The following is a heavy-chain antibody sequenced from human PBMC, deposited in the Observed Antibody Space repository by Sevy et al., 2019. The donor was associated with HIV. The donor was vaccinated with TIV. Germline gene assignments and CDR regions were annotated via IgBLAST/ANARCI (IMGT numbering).Heavy chain of an antibody. D-gene: IGHD3-22*01. V-gene: IGHV3-33*01. CDR1: GFTFSRYG. J-gene: IGHJ3*02. CDR3: ASLPNNYYDSSGSSGDDAFDI. CDR2: IWNDRGNK. Sequence: GGSLRLSCAASGFTFSRYGMHWVRQAPGKGLEWVAVIWNDRGNKHYADSVKGRFTIPRDNSKNTLYLQMNSLRAEDTAVYYCASLPNNYYDSSGSSGDDAFDIWGQGTMVTVSS.